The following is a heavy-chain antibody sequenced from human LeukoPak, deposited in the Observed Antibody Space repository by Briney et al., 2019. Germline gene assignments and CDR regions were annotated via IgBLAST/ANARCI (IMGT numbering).Heavy chain of an antibody. CDR1: GFTFTKYW. Sequence: GGSLRLSCAASGFTFTKYWMTWVRQAPGKGLEWVGNIKQDGSDKNYMDSVKGRFTISRDNTKNSVYLQMSSLRAEDTAVYYCASRGYSYGIGHDAFDIWGQGTMVTVSS. D-gene: IGHD5-18*01. J-gene: IGHJ3*02. CDR2: IKQDGSDK. V-gene: IGHV3-7*01. CDR3: ASRGYSYGIGHDAFDI.